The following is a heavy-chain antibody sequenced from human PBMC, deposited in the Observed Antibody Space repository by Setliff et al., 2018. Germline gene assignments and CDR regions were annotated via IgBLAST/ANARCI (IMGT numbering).Heavy chain of an antibody. J-gene: IGHJ3*02. D-gene: IGHD3-10*01. CDR3: ARAYYYGSGSYYNGYDAFGI. CDR1: GYTFTSYG. CDR2: ISAYNGNT. Sequence: GASVKVSCKASGYTFTSYGISWVRQAPGQGLEWMGWISAYNGNTNYAQKLQGRVTMTTDTSTSTAYMELRSLRSDDTAVYYCARAYYYGSGSYYNGYDAFGIWGQGTMVTVSS. V-gene: IGHV1-18*01.